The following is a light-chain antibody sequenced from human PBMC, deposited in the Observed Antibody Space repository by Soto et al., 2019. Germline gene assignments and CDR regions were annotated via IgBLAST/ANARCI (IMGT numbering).Light chain of an antibody. CDR2: KAS. J-gene: IGKJ1*01. V-gene: IGKV1-5*03. CDR1: QSISVW. CDR3: QQYNSYSPR. Sequence: IQMTQSPSTLSASVGDRVTITCRASQSISVWLAWYQQKAGKAPNLLIYKASRLESGVPSRFSGSGSETEFTLTISGLQPGDSATYYCQQYNSYSPRFGPGTKV.